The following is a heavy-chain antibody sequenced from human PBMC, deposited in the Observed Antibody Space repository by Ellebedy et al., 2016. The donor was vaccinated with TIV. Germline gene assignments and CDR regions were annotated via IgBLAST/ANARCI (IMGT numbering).Heavy chain of an antibody. CDR3: ARPAITADGFDY. CDR1: GYSFTSYW. J-gene: IGHJ4*02. D-gene: IGHD6-13*01. CDR2: IHPPDSDT. V-gene: IGHV5-51*01. Sequence: GESLKIPCKGSGYSFTSYWIGWVRQMPGKGLEWMAIIHPPDSDTRYSPSFQGQVTISADKSISTAYLQRSSLKASDTAMYYCARPAITADGFDYWGQGTLVTVSS.